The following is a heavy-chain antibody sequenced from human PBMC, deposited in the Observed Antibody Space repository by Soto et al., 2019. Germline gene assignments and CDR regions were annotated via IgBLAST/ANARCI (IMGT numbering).Heavy chain of an antibody. CDR2: ISNTADRT. CDR1: GFTFSNFA. CDR3: AFRNWAEWLVPAGSFDY. Sequence: EVKLLESGGVLVRPGGSLRLSCAASGFTFSNFAMSWVRQVPGKGLEWVSTISNTADRTFYIDSVRGRFTISRDNSRNTLYLQMNSLRVEDSAVYYCAFRNWAEWLVPAGSFDYWGQGSLVTVSS. D-gene: IGHD6-19*01. J-gene: IGHJ4*02. V-gene: IGHV3-23*01.